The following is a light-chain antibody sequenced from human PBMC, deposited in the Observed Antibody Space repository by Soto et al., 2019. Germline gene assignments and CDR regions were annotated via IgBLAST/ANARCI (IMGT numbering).Light chain of an antibody. CDR1: SSDIGGYNY. J-gene: IGLJ1*01. V-gene: IGLV2-14*01. CDR2: EVS. CDR3: SSYTSIIPLYV. Sequence: QSVLTQPASVSGSPGQSITISCTGTSSDIGGYNYVSWYQQYPGKAPKLMFYEVSNRPSGVSNRFSGSKSGNTASLTISGLQAEDEADYYCSSYTSIIPLYVFGGGTKLTVL.